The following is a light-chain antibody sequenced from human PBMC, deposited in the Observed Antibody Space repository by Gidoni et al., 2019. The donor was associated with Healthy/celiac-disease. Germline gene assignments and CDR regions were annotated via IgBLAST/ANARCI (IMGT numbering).Light chain of an antibody. J-gene: IGKJ3*01. CDR1: QGISSY. Sequence: DIQLTQSPSFLSAAVGDRVTITCRASQGISSYLAWYQQKPGKAPQLLIYAASTLHSGVPSRFSGSGSGTEFTLTISSLQPEDFATYYCQQLNSYPIFTFGPGTKVDIK. CDR3: QQLNSYPIFT. CDR2: AAS. V-gene: IGKV1-9*01.